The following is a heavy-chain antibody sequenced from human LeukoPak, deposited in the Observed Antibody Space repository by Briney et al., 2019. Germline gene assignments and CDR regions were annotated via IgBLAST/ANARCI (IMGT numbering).Heavy chain of an antibody. D-gene: IGHD3-3*01. CDR3: ARGPFWSGYYDD. V-gene: IGHV3-9*01. Sequence: GRSLRLSCAGSGFIFNNYAMHWVRQPPGKGLEWVSGISWNSGSIDYADSVKGRFTISRDNAKNSLYLQMNSLRAEDTAVYYCARGPFWSGYYDDWGQGTLVTVSS. CDR2: ISWNSGSI. CDR1: GFIFNNYA. J-gene: IGHJ4*02.